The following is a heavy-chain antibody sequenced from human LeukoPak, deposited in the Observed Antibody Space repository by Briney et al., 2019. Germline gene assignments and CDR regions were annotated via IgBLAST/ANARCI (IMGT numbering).Heavy chain of an antibody. Sequence: TSETLSLTCAVYGGSFSGYYWSWIRQPPGKGLEWIGEINHSGSTNYNPSLKSRVTISVDTSKNQFSLKLSSVTAADTAVYYCARGHYRWAYSSSSRMGYYMDVWGKGTTVTVSS. CDR3: ARGHYRWAYSSSSRMGYYMDV. V-gene: IGHV4-34*01. CDR1: GGSFSGYY. J-gene: IGHJ6*03. D-gene: IGHD6-6*01. CDR2: INHSGST.